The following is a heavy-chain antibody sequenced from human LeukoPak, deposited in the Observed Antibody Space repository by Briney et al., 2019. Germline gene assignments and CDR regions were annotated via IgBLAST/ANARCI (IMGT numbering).Heavy chain of an antibody. V-gene: IGHV3-23*01. D-gene: IGHD3-10*01. CDR2: ISGSGGST. J-gene: IGHJ3*02. CDR3: AKVYGSGSYYNVNGNAFDI. Sequence: PGGSLRLSCAASGFTFSSYAMSWVRQAPGKGLEWVSAISGSGGSTYYADSVKGRFTISRDNSKNTLYLQMNSLRAEDTAVYYCAKVYGSGSYYNVNGNAFDIWGQGTMVTVSS. CDR1: GFTFSSYA.